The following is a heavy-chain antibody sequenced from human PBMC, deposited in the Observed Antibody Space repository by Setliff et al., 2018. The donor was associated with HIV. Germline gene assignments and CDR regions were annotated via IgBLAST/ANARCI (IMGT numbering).Heavy chain of an antibody. CDR1: GGSISSNPSF. CDR3: ARGED. CDR2: IHHGGTT. V-gene: IGHV4-39*01. J-gene: IGHJ4*02. Sequence: SETLSLTCTVSGGSISSNPSFWGWIRQSPGKGLEWIGTIHHGGTTFYNPSLKSRVTISIDTSKNQFSVALRSVTAADTAVYYCARGEDWGQGTLVTVSS.